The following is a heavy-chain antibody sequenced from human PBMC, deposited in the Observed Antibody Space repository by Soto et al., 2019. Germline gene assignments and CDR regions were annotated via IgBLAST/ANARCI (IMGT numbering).Heavy chain of an antibody. Sequence: QLQLQESGSGLVKPSQTLSLTCAVSGGSISSGGYSWSWIRQPPGKGLEWIGYIYHSGSTYYNPSLTSRFTISVDRSKNQFSLKLSSVTAADTAVYHCASGLVTTLHSWGQGTLVTVSS. J-gene: IGHJ4*02. CDR1: GGSISSGGYS. D-gene: IGHD4-17*01. CDR2: IYHSGST. CDR3: ASGLVTTLHS. V-gene: IGHV4-30-2*01.